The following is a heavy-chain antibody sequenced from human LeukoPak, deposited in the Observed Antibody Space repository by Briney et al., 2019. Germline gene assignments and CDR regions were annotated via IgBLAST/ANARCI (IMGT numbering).Heavy chain of an antibody. J-gene: IGHJ6*03. D-gene: IGHD3-10*01. CDR2: MNPNSGNT. CDR1: GYTFTSYD. Sequence: ASVKVSCKASGYTFTSYDINWVRQATGQGLEWMGWMNPNSGNTGYAQKFQGRVTMTRNTSISTAYMELSSLRSEDTAVYYCARVYGSGSPYYYYYYMDVWGKGTTVTISS. V-gene: IGHV1-8*01. CDR3: ARVYGSGSPYYYYYYMDV.